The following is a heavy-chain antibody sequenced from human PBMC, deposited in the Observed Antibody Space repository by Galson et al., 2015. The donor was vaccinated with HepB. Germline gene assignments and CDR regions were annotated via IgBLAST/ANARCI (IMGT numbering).Heavy chain of an antibody. Sequence: SVKVSCKASGFTFSNYSLTWVRQAPGQGLEWMGWISAYNGKTHFGQSVQGRLTLTTDTSTSTGYMELRNLKSDDTAVYYCARALTVLGEYYFDSWGQGTQVTVSS. CDR2: ISAYNGKT. V-gene: IGHV1-18*01. D-gene: IGHD2/OR15-2a*01. CDR1: GFTFSNYS. J-gene: IGHJ4*02. CDR3: ARALTVLGEYYFDS.